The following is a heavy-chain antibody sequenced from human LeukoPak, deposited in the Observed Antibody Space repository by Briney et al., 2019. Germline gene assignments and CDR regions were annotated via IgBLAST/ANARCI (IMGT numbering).Heavy chain of an antibody. CDR2: INPNSGGT. D-gene: IGHD6-13*01. J-gene: IGHJ4*02. Sequence: GASVKVFCKASGYTFTGYYMHWVRQAPGQGLEWMGRINPNSGGTNYAQKFQGRVTMTRDTSISTAYMELSRLRSDDTAVYYCARQSSSWYGSFFDYWGQGTLVTVSS. V-gene: IGHV1-2*06. CDR3: ARQSSSWYGSFFDY. CDR1: GYTFTGYY.